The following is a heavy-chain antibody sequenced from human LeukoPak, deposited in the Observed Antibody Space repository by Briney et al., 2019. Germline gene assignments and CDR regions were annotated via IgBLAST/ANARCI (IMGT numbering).Heavy chain of an antibody. Sequence: SETLSLTCAVSGGSVSGYYWTWVRQPLGKGLEWIGEISHTGGANYNPSLKSRVTIGLDTSKKQLSLQLESVTAADTAVYYCAREDYGTGSYYRGDAFDIWGHGTMVTVSS. V-gene: IGHV4-34*01. CDR3: AREDYGTGSYYRGDAFDI. CDR2: ISHTGGA. CDR1: GGSVSGYY. J-gene: IGHJ3*02. D-gene: IGHD3-10*01.